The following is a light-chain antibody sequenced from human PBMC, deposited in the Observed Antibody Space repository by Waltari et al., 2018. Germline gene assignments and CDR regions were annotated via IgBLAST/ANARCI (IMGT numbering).Light chain of an antibody. CDR2: TAS. Sequence: DIQMTQSPSSVSASVGDRVTITCRASQGITSWLAWYQQKPGKAPNLLISTASSLQGGVPSRFSGSGSGTDFTLTISSLQPEDFATYYCHQTNGFPITFGQGTRLEIK. CDR1: QGITSW. CDR3: HQTNGFPIT. V-gene: IGKV1-12*01. J-gene: IGKJ5*01.